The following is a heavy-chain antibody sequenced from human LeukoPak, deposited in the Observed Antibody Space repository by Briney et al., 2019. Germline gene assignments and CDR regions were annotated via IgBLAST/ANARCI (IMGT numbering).Heavy chain of an antibody. D-gene: IGHD3-3*01. Sequence: SETLSLTCTVSGGSISSYYWSWIRQPPGKGLEWIGYIYYSGSTNYNPSLKSRVTISVDTSKNQFSLKLSSVTAADTALYYCARQRSVAFDIWGQGTMVTVSS. J-gene: IGHJ3*02. CDR3: ARQRSVAFDI. CDR2: IYYSGST. CDR1: GGSISSYY. V-gene: IGHV4-59*08.